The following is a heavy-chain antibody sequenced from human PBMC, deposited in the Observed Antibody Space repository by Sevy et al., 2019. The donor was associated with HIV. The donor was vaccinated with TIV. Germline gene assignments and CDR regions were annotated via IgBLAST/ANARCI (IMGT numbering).Heavy chain of an antibody. J-gene: IGHJ6*03. V-gene: IGHV3-48*02. Sequence: GGSLRLSCAASGFTFSSYSMHWVRQAPGKGLEWVSYISSSSSTIYYADSVKGRFTISRDNAKNSLYLQMNSLRDEDTAVYYGEGGSYSSGWYDCLYYYMDFWGKGTTVTVSS. D-gene: IGHD6-19*01. CDR2: ISSSSSTI. CDR1: GFTFSSYS. CDR3: EGGSYSSGWYDCLYYYMDF.